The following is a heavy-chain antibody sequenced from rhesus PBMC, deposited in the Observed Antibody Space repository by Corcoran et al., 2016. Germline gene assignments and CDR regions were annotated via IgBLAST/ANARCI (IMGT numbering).Heavy chain of an antibody. CDR2: ISGTSGST. Sequence: QVQLQESGPGLVKPSETLSLTCAVSGYSVTSNYWSWIRQPPGKGREWIGYISGTSGSTYYTPSRKSRDTISTDPSKNQFSLKVNSVTAADTAVYYCATSTVAATAYWGQGVLVTVSS. CDR3: ATSTVAATAY. D-gene: IGHD4-29*01. J-gene: IGHJ4*01. CDR1: GYSVTSNY. V-gene: IGHV4-165*01.